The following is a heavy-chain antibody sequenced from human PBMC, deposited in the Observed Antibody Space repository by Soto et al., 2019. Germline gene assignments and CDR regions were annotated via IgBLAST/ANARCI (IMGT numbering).Heavy chain of an antibody. CDR3: AREQQWLVLNVWYFDY. D-gene: IGHD6-19*01. Sequence: PLQALSLTCAISGDSVSSYSSAWNWIRQSPSRGLEWLGRTYYRSKWYNDYAVSVKSRITINPDTSKNQFSLQLNSVTPEDTAVYYCAREQQWLVLNVWYFDYWGQGTLVTVSS. V-gene: IGHV6-1*01. CDR1: GDSVSSYSSA. J-gene: IGHJ4*02. CDR2: TYYRSKWYN.